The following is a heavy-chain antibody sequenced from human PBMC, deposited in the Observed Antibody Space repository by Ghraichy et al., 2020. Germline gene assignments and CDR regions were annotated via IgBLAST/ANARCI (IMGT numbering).Heavy chain of an antibody. Sequence: SGPTLVKPTETLTLTCTVSGFSLGKARMGVTWIRQPPGKALEWLAHIFSNDEKSYSTSLKSRLTISKDTSKSQVVLTMTNMDPVDTAIYYCARVEMATTYYFDYWGQGTLITVSS. CDR1: GFSLGKARMG. D-gene: IGHD5-24*01. J-gene: IGHJ4*02. CDR2: IFSNDEK. CDR3: ARVEMATTYYFDY. V-gene: IGHV2-26*01.